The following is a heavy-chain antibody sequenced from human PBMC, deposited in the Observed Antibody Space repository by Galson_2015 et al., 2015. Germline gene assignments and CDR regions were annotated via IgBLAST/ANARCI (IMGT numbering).Heavy chain of an antibody. CDR3: AKEVEYTSFGSRHFDY. J-gene: IGHJ4*02. V-gene: IGHV3-30*18. CDR1: GFTFSSYG. D-gene: IGHD3-3*01. Sequence: SLRLSCAASGFTFSSYGMHWVRQAPGKGLEWVAVISYDGSNKYYADSVKGRFTISRDNSKNTLYLQMNSLIAEDTAVYYCAKEVEYTSFGSRHFDYWGRASIVTVSS. CDR2: ISYDGSNK.